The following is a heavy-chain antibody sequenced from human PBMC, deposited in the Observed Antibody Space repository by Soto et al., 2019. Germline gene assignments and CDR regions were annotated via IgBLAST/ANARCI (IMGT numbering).Heavy chain of an antibody. CDR2: ISSDGKSE. D-gene: IGHD3-22*01. V-gene: IGHV3-30*18. CDR1: GFTFSTYG. CDR3: AKTITTYSGDSRGRGALVDY. Sequence: QVQLVESGGGVVQPGRSLRLSCAASGFTFSTYGMHCVRQPPGKGLEWLAVISSDGKSEHYADPVKGRFSISRDNSKNTLSLQMNSLRVEDTAVYYCAKTITTYSGDSRGRGALVDYWGQGTLVTVSS. J-gene: IGHJ4*02.